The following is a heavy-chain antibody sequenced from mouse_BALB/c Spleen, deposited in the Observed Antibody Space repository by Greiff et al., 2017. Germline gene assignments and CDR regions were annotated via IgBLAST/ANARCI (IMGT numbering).Heavy chain of an antibody. CDR3: ARETMITPYYFDY. Sequence: EVQGVESGGGLVQPGGSLKLSCAASGFTFSSYAMSWVRQTPEKRLEWVASISSGGSTYYPDSVKGRFTISRDNARNILYLQMSSLRSEDTAMYYCARETMITPYYFDYWGQGTTLTVSS. CDR2: ISSGGST. CDR1: GFTFSSYA. D-gene: IGHD2-4*01. J-gene: IGHJ2*01. V-gene: IGHV5-6-5*01.